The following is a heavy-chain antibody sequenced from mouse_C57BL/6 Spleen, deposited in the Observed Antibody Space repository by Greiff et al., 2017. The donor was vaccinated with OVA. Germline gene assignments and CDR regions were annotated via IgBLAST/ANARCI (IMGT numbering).Heavy chain of an antibody. CDR3: TAYYYGSFYYFDY. CDR1: GFTFSNYW. D-gene: IGHD1-1*01. V-gene: IGHV6-3*01. Sequence: EVKLEESGGGLVQPGGSMKLSCVASGFTFSNYWMNWVRQSPEKGLEWVAQIRLKSDNYATHYAESVKGRFTISRDDSKSSVYLQMNNLRAEDTGIYYCTAYYYGSFYYFDYWGQGTTLTVSS. CDR2: IRLKSDNYAT. J-gene: IGHJ2*01.